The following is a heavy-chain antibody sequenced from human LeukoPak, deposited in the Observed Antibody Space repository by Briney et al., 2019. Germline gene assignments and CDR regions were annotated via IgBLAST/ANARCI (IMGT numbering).Heavy chain of an antibody. Sequence: GGSLRLSCAASGFTFSSYSMNWVCQAPGKGLEWVSSISSSSYIYYADSVKGRFTISRDNAKNSLYLQMNSLRAEDTAVYYRARDLVATIFDYWGQGTLVTVSS. J-gene: IGHJ4*02. V-gene: IGHV3-21*01. CDR1: GFTFSSYS. D-gene: IGHD2-15*01. CDR2: ISSSSYI. CDR3: ARDLVATIFDY.